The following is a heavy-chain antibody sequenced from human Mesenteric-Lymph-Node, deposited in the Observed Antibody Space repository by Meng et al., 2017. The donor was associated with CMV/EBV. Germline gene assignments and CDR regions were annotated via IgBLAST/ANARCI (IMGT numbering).Heavy chain of an antibody. J-gene: IGHJ4*02. CDR3: ARHQRWLKSEGGFNY. V-gene: IGHV4-34*01. Sequence: QGQLRQWGAGLLKPSWTLSLPCAVYGGSFSGYYWSWIRQPPGKGLEWIGEINHSGSTNYNPSLKSRVTISVDTSKNQFSLKLSSVTAADTAVYYCARHQRWLKSEGGFNYWGQGTLVTVSS. CDR1: GGSFSGYY. D-gene: IGHD4-23*01. CDR2: INHSGST.